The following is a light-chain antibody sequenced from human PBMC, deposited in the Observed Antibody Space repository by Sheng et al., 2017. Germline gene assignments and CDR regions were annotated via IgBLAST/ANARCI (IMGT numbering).Light chain of an antibody. CDR2: RDT. Sequence: SSELTQPPSVSVAPGQTARITCSGDHLANQYTYWYQQKPGQAPVLLIFRDTERPSGIPERFSGSSSGTTVTLTISGVQAEDEAVYNCQSTDKTGTFPIFGGGTTVTVL. V-gene: IGLV3-25*03. CDR1: HLANQY. CDR3: QSTDKTGTFPI. J-gene: IGLJ2*01.